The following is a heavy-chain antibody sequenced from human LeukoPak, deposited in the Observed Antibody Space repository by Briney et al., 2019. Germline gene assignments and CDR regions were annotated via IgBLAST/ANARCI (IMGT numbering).Heavy chain of an antibody. CDR1: GFTFSSYG. Sequence: PGGSLRLSWAASGFTFSSYGMHWVRQAPGKGLEWVAVIWYDGSNKYYADSVKGRFTISRDNSKNTLYLQMNSLRAEDTAVYYCARDPLEVVAASADAFDIWGQGTMVTVSS. CDR2: IWYDGSNK. V-gene: IGHV3-33*01. CDR3: ARDPLEVVAASADAFDI. J-gene: IGHJ3*02. D-gene: IGHD2-15*01.